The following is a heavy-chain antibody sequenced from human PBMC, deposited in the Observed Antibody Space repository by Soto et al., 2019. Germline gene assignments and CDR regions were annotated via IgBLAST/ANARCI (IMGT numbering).Heavy chain of an antibody. Sequence: QVQLVQSGAEVKKPGASVKVSCKTSGFTFTSYGVHWVRQAPGQRLEWMGWINAGNGDTKYSQQFQGRVTISSDTSASVVYMELSGLRSEDTALYYCARYTVERLFDYWGRGTLVTVSS. CDR3: ARYTVERLFDY. V-gene: IGHV1-3*01. J-gene: IGHJ4*02. D-gene: IGHD4-17*01. CDR1: GFTFTSYG. CDR2: INAGNGDT.